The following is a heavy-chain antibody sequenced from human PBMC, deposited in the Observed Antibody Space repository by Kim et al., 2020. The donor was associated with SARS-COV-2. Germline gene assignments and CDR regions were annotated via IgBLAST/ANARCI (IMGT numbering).Heavy chain of an antibody. CDR1: GFTFSDYE. Sequence: GGSLRLSCAVSGFTFSDYEMNWVRQVPGKGLEWVSYISSSSSSIYYADSVKGRFTISRDNAQSSLFLQMDSLRADDTAVYYCARVATTYYINTIDVWGQGTTVIVSS. CDR2: ISSSSSSI. D-gene: IGHD3-22*01. V-gene: IGHV3-48*03. CDR3: ARVATTYYINTIDV. J-gene: IGHJ6*02.